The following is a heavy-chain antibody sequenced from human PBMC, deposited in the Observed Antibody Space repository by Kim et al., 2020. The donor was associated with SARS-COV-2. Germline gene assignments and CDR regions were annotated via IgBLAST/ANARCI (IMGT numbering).Heavy chain of an antibody. CDR2: ISYDGSNK. CDR3: ARDRELSGSMDV. J-gene: IGHJ6*02. Sequence: GGSLRLSCAASGFTFSSYAMHWVRQAPGKGLEWVAVISYDGSNKYYADSVKGRFTISRDNSKNTLYLQMNSLRAEDTAVYYCARDRELSGSMDVWGQGTTVTVSS. V-gene: IGHV3-30*04. D-gene: IGHD3-10*01. CDR1: GFTFSSYA.